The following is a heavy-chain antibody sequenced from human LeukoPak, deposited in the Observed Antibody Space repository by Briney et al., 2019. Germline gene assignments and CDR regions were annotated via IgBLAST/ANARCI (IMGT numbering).Heavy chain of an antibody. CDR1: GFTFSSYA. J-gene: IGHJ4*02. V-gene: IGHV3-64*01. Sequence: GGSLRLSCAASGFTFSSYAMHWVRQAPGKGLEYVSAISSNGGSTYYANSVKGRFTISRDNSKNTLHLQMGSLRAEDMAVYYCAGGSIYDYWGQGTLVTVSS. CDR3: AGGSIYDY. D-gene: IGHD6-6*01. CDR2: ISSNGGST.